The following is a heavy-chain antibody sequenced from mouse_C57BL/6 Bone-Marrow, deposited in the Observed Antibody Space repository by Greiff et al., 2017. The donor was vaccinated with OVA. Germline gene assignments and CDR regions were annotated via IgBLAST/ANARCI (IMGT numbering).Heavy chain of an antibody. J-gene: IGHJ4*01. Sequence: QVQLQQPGAELVKPGASVKVSCNASGYTFTSYWMHWVKQRPGQGLEWIGRIHPSDSDTNYNQKFKGKATLTVDKSSSTAYMQLSSLTSEDSAVYYCAIPPFYFTGAMDYWGQGTSVTVSS. V-gene: IGHV1-74*01. CDR2: IHPSDSDT. CDR3: AIPPFYFTGAMDY. D-gene: IGHD2-1*01. CDR1: GYTFTSYW.